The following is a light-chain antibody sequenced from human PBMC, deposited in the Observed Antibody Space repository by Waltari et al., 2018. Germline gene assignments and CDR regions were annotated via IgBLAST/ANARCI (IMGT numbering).Light chain of an antibody. CDR3: QQYGSSPLT. CDR1: QRVSWSH. Sequence: ARQRVSWSHIAWYQHKPGQAPRLLKCGASSRSTGIPDRFSGSGSVTEFTLTISSPEPEDFAVYYCQQYGSSPLTGGQGTRLEI. V-gene: IGKV3-20*01. CDR2: GAS. J-gene: IGKJ5*01.